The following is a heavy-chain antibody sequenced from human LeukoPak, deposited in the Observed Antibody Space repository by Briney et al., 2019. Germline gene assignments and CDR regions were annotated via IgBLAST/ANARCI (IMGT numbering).Heavy chain of an antibody. CDR2: IYTSGST. D-gene: IGHD2-2*01. CDR3: ARSPECSSTSCYRGDLDY. J-gene: IGHJ4*02. CDR1: GGSISSYY. Sequence: SETLSLTCTVSGGSISSYYWSWIRQPAGKGLEWIGRIYTSGSTNYNPSLKSRVTISVDTSKNQFSLKLSSVTAADTAVYYCARSPECSSTSCYRGDLDYWGQGTLVTVSS. V-gene: IGHV4-4*07.